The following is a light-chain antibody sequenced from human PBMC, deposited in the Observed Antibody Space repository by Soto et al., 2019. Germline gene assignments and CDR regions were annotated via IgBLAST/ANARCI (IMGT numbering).Light chain of an antibody. CDR2: DAS. Sequence: DIQMTQSPSSLSPSVGDRVTITCQASQDISKYLNWYQQKPGKAPTFLIYDASTLETGVPARFSVSGSGTDFTSTISSLQPEDSATYYCQQYDNLPYTFGLGTNLDIK. J-gene: IGKJ2*01. CDR1: QDISKY. V-gene: IGKV1-33*01. CDR3: QQYDNLPYT.